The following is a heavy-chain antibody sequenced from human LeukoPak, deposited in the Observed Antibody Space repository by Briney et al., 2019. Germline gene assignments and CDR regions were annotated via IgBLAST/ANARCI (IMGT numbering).Heavy chain of an antibody. CDR3: ADDYGD. CDR2: IYPSGTT. CDR1: GASVSSYY. D-gene: IGHD4-17*01. Sequence: SETLSLTCSVSGASVSSYYWSWIRQPAGEGLEWIGRIYPSGTTHYNPSLKSRVTMSVDTTKNQFSLKLTSVTAADTAVYYCADDYGDWGQGTLVTVSS. J-gene: IGHJ4*02. V-gene: IGHV4-4*07.